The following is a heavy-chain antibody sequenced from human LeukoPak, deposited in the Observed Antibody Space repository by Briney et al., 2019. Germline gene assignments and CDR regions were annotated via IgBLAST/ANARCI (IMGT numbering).Heavy chain of an antibody. V-gene: IGHV4-4*07. CDR3: ARKSSSSYYFDY. CDR1: GGSISSYY. Sequence: SENLSLTCTVSGGSISSYYWSWIRQPAGKGLEWIGHIYTSGSTNYNPSLKSRVTMSVDTSKNQFSLKLSSVTAADTAVYYCARKSSSSYYFDYWGQGTLVTVSS. CDR2: IYTSGST. D-gene: IGHD6-13*01. J-gene: IGHJ4*02.